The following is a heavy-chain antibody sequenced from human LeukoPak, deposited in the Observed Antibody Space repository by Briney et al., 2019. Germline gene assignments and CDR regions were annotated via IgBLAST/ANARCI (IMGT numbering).Heavy chain of an antibody. V-gene: IGHV4-61*10. CDR3: ARDNRGYYGSGTPGWADFYYYYMDV. CDR1: GGSISSGSYY. CDR2: IYYSGST. J-gene: IGHJ6*03. Sequence: PSETLSLTCTVSGGSISSGSYYWSWIRQPAGKGLEWIGYIYYSGSTIYNPSLKSRVTISVDTSKNQFSLKLTSVTAADTAVYYCARDNRGYYGSGTPGWADFYYYYMDVWGKGTTVTISS. D-gene: IGHD3-10*01.